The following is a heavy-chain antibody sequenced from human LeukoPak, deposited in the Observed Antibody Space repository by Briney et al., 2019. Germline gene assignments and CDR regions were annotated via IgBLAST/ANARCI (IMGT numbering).Heavy chain of an antibody. J-gene: IGHJ3*02. D-gene: IGHD3-22*01. V-gene: IGHV4-30-4*08. CDR1: GGSISSGDYY. CDR3: ARERANYYYDSSGYYPGSAFDI. Sequence: SETLSLTCTVSGGSISSGDYYWSWIRQPPGKGLEWIGYIYYSGSTYYNPSLKSRVTISVDTSKNQFSLKLSSVTAADTAVYYCARERANYYYDSSGYYPGSAFDIWGQGTMVTVSS. CDR2: IYYSGST.